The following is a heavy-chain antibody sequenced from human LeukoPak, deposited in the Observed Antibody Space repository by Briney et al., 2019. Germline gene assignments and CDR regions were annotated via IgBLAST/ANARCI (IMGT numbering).Heavy chain of an antibody. Sequence: ASETLSLTCTVSGGSISSSSYYWGWIRQPPGKGLEWIGSIYYSGSTNYNPSLKSRVTISVDTSKNQFSPKLSSVTAADTAVYYCARHGNGAFDIWGQGTMVTVSS. CDR1: GGSISSSSYY. CDR2: IYYSGST. CDR3: ARHGNGAFDI. V-gene: IGHV4-39*01. D-gene: IGHD1-1*01. J-gene: IGHJ3*02.